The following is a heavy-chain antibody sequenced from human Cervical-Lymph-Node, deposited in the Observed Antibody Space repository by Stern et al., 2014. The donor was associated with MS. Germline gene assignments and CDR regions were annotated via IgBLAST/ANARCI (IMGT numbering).Heavy chain of an antibody. D-gene: IGHD3-22*01. Sequence: VQLVESGGGVVQPGRSLRLSCAASGFTFSSYAMHWVRQAPGKGLERVAVISYDGSNKYYADSVKGRFTISRDNSKNTLYLQMNSLRAEDTAVYYCARGVIVVSYYYGMDVWGQGTTVTVSS. V-gene: IGHV3-30*01. CDR3: ARGVIVVSYYYGMDV. CDR2: ISYDGSNK. J-gene: IGHJ6*02. CDR1: GFTFSSYA.